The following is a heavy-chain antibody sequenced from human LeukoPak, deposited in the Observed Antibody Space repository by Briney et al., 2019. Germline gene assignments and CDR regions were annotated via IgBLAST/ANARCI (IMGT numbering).Heavy chain of an antibody. CDR2: IIFSGSST. V-gene: IGHV3-23*01. CDR1: GFRFSTYG. Sequence: GGSLRLSCAASGFRFSTYGMSWVRQAAGKGLEWNSGIIFSGSSTYYADSVKGRFTISRDNSKNSLYLQMNTLRVDDTAVYYCAKEGTYYCFDYWGQGTLVTVSS. D-gene: IGHD1-26*01. CDR3: AKEGTYYCFDY. J-gene: IGHJ4*02.